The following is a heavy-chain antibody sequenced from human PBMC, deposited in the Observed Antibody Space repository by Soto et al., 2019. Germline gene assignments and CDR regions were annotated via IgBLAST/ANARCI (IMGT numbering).Heavy chain of an antibody. CDR1: VFTFSSYG. CDR2: IWYDGSNK. V-gene: IGHV3-33*01. J-gene: IGHJ6*02. Sequence: GGSLRLSCAASVFTFSSYGMHWVRQAPGKGLEWVAVIWYDGSNKYYADSVKGRFTISRDNSKNTLYLQMSSLRAEDTAVYYCARGLRYCTNGLCYDNYYGMAVWGQGTTVTVSS. CDR3: ARGLRYCTNGLCYDNYYGMAV. D-gene: IGHD2-8*01.